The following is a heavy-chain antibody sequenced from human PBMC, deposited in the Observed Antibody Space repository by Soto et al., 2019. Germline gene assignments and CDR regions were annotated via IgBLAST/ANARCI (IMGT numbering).Heavy chain of an antibody. V-gene: IGHV1-69*01. CDR3: EAEMTFGKLSVV. CDR2: IFPKFGTT. Sequence: QVQLVQSGAEVKKPGSSVKVSCKASGDTDTNYVISWVRQAPGQGLEWMGGIFPKFGTTYSAQKLQDRLTITADESTSTVYMPLSSLRLDDTAVYYCEAEMTFGKLSVVWGQGTTVTVYS. J-gene: IGHJ6*02. CDR1: GDTDTNYV. D-gene: IGHD3-16*02.